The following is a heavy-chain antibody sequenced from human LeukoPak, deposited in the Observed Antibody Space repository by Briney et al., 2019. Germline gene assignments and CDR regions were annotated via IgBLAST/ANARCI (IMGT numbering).Heavy chain of an antibody. D-gene: IGHD4-11*01. CDR2: ISSSSSTI. CDR3: ASLMTTATYYYYYYMDV. Sequence: PGGSLRLSCAASGFTFSGYSMNWVRQAPGKGLEWVSYISSSSSTIYYADSVKGRFTISRDNAKNSLYLQMNSLRAEDTAVYYCASLMTTATYYYYYYMDVWGKGTTVTVSS. V-gene: IGHV3-48*01. CDR1: GFTFSGYS. J-gene: IGHJ6*03.